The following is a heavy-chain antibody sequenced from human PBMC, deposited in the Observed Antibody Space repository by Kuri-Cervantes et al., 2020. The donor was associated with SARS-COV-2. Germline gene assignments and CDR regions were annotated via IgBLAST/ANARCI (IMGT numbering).Heavy chain of an antibody. V-gene: IGHV4-34*01. J-gene: IGHJ6*03. CDR3: ARGRADLWPYYYYYYMGV. Sequence: GSLRLSCAVYGGSFSGYFWSWIRQPPGKGLEWIGEINHSGSTNYNASLKSRVTISVDTSKNQFSLKLNSVTAADTALYYCARGRADLWPYYYYYYMGVWGKGTTVTVSS. CDR2: INHSGST. CDR1: GGSFSGYF. D-gene: IGHD3-10*01.